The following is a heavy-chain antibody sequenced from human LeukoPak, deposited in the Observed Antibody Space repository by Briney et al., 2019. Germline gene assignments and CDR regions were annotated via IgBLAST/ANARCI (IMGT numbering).Heavy chain of an antibody. CDR3: ARAPYGGKGPRGLDY. CDR2: INPSGGST. CDR1: GYTFTDYD. Sequence: ASVRVSCKTSGYTFTDYDITWVRQAPGQGLEWMGIINPSGGSTSYAQKFQGRVTMTRDMSTSTVYMELSSLRSEDTAVYYCARAPYGGKGPRGLDYWGQGTLVTVSS. V-gene: IGHV1-46*01. J-gene: IGHJ4*02. D-gene: IGHD4-23*01.